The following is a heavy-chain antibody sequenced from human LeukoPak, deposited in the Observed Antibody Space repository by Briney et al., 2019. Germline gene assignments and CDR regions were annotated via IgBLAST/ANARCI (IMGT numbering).Heavy chain of an antibody. Sequence: GASVKVSCKASGYTFTSYYMHWVRQAPGHGLEWMGIINPSGGSTSYAQKFQGRVTMTRDTSTSTVYMELSSLRSEDTAVYYCARDRNGDYETHWFDPWGQGTLVTVSS. V-gene: IGHV1-46*01. CDR3: ARDRNGDYETHWFDP. J-gene: IGHJ5*02. CDR2: INPSGGST. CDR1: GYTFTSYY. D-gene: IGHD4-17*01.